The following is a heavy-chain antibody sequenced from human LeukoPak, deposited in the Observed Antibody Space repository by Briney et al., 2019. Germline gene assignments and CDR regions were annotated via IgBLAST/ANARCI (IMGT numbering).Heavy chain of an antibody. CDR2: ISGNAVAT. D-gene: IGHD2-15*01. J-gene: IGHJ6*03. Sequence: PGGSLRLSCAASGFTFSNFGMSWVRQAPGKGLEWVSTISGNAVATYYADSVKGRFTSPRDNSKNTLYLQINSLEAEDTAIYYCAKRGSGTLLPTYYYYMDVWGKGTTVTVSS. CDR3: AKRGSGTLLPTYYYYMDV. V-gene: IGHV3-23*01. CDR1: GFTFSNFG.